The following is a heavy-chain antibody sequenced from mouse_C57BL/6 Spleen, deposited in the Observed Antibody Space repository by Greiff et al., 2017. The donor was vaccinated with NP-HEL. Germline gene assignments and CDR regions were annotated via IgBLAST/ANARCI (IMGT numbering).Heavy chain of an antibody. Sequence: VQLQQPGAELVRPGSSVKLSCKASGYTFTSYWMHWVRQRPIQGLEWIGNIDPSDSETHYTQKFKDKATLTVDKSSSTAYMQLSSLTSEDSAVYYCARYGYDGEYWGQGTTLTVSS. CDR1: GYTFTSYW. V-gene: IGHV1-52*01. CDR3: ARYGYDGEY. CDR2: IDPSDSET. J-gene: IGHJ2*01. D-gene: IGHD2-14*01.